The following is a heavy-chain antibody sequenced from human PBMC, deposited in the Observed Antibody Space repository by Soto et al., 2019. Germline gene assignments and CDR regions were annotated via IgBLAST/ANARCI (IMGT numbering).Heavy chain of an antibody. CDR3: ARIFGDYGDTKWFDP. V-gene: IGHV4-59*08. CDR1: GGSISSYY. D-gene: IGHD4-17*01. CDR2: IYYSGST. Sequence: QVQLQESGPGLVKASETLSLTCTVSGGSISSYYWSWIRQPPGKGLEWIGYIYYSGSTNYNPSLKSRVTISVDTSKNQFSLKLSSVTAADTAVYYCARIFGDYGDTKWFDPWGQGTLVTVSS. J-gene: IGHJ5*02.